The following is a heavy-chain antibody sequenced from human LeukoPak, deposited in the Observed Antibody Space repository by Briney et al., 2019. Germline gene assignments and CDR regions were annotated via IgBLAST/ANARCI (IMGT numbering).Heavy chain of an antibody. V-gene: IGHV3-30-3*01. CDR3: ARPIAVAASPSFFDY. D-gene: IGHD6-19*01. CDR2: ISYDGSNK. J-gene: IGHJ4*02. CDR1: GFTFSSYA. Sequence: GGSLRLSCAASGFTFSSYAMHWVRQAPGKGLEWVAVISYDGSNKYYADSVKGGFTISRDNSKNTLYLQMNSLRAEDTAVYDCARPIAVAASPSFFDYWGQGTLVTVSS.